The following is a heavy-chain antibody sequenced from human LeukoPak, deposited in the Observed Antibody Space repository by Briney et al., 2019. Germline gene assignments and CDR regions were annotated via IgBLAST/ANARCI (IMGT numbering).Heavy chain of an antibody. D-gene: IGHD4-17*01. CDR3: ARDLVTVTKGFDI. CDR2: ISHIGRT. CDR1: GDSFSSHY. J-gene: IGHJ3*02. Sequence: PSETLSLTCAVSGDSFSSHYWTWIRQSPGTGLEWIGYISHIGRTNYNPSLKSRVTISTDTSKNQFSLKLRSVTAADTAVYYCARDLVTVTKGFDIWGQGTMVSVSS. V-gene: IGHV4-59*11.